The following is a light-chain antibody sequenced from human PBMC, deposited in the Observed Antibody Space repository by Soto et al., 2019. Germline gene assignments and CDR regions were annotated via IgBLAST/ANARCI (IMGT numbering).Light chain of an antibody. V-gene: IGKV3-20*01. J-gene: IGKJ2*01. CDR2: GSS. Sequence: EVVLTQSPGTLSLSPGERATLSCRASQSVTNKYLAWYQQKPGQAPRLLIFGSSDRATGIPDRFSGSGSGTDFTLTISRLEPEDFAVYYCQQYGSSPPYTFGQGIKLEI. CDR3: QQYGSSPPYT. CDR1: QSVTNKY.